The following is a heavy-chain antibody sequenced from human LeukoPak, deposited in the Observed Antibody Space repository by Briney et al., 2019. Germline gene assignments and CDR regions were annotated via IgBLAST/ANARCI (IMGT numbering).Heavy chain of an antibody. Sequence: GGSLRLSCAASGFSFSSYAMSWVRQAPGKGLEWVSFISGGGDSTYYADSVRGRFSTSRENSKNTLYLQIYSLRAEDMAVYYCAREGEMAFDYWGQGTLVTVSS. D-gene: IGHD5-24*01. CDR3: AREGEMAFDY. CDR1: GFSFSSYA. J-gene: IGHJ4*02. V-gene: IGHV3-23*01. CDR2: ISGGGDST.